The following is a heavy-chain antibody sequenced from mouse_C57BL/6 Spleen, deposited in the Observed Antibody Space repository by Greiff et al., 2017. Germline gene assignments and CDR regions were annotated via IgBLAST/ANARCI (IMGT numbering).Heavy chain of an antibody. CDR3: ARSGRYSNWDFEG. V-gene: IGHV1-82*01. CDR2: IYPGDGDT. CDR1: GYAFSSSW. Sequence: QVQLQQSGPELVKPGASVKISCKASGYAFSSSWMNWVKQRPGKGLEWIGRIYPGDGDTNYNGKFKGKATLAADKSSSTAYMQLSSLTSEDSAVYFCARSGRYSNWDFEGWGTGATVTVAS. D-gene: IGHD2-5*01. J-gene: IGHJ1*03.